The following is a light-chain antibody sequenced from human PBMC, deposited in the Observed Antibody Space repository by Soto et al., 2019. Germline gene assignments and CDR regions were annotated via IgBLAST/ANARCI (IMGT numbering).Light chain of an antibody. CDR3: SSYTSSSTLV. V-gene: IGLV2-14*01. CDR1: SSDVGGYNY. J-gene: IGLJ2*01. CDR2: AVS. Sequence: QSALTQPASVSGSPGQSITISCPGTSSDVGGYNYVSWYQQHPGKAPKLMIYAVSTRPSGVSNRFSGSKSGNTASLTISGLQAEDEADYYCSSYTSSSTLVFGGGTKLTVL.